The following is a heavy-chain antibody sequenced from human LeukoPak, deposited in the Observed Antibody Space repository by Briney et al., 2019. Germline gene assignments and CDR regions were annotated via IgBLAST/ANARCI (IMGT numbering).Heavy chain of an antibody. CDR1: GFIFSSYW. CDR2: IKSDGSEK. J-gene: IGHJ4*02. D-gene: IGHD3-22*01. Sequence: PGGSLRLSCAASGFIFSSYWMTWVRQAPGKGLEWVANIKSDGSEKYYVDSVKGRFTISRDNAKNSLYLQINSLRAEDTAVYHCARVRYYYSRTHYHYFDYWGQGTLVTVSS. CDR3: ARVRYYYSRTHYHYFDY. V-gene: IGHV3-7*05.